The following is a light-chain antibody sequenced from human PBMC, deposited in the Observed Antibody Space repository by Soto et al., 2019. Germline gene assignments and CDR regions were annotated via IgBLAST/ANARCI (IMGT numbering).Light chain of an antibody. CDR2: DVT. CDR1: SNDVDRFNY. V-gene: IGLV2-8*01. J-gene: IGLJ1*01. CDR3: SSFVHGTSYV. Sequence: QSALTQAPSASGSPGQSVTISCAGTSNDVDRFNYVSWYQHHPGKAPKLIIYDVTKRPSGVPDRFSGSKSGNTAYLTVSGLQAEDEADYFCSSFVHGTSYVFGTGTKSPS.